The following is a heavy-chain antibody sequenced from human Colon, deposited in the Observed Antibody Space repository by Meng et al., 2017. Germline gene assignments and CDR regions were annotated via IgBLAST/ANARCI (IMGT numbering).Heavy chain of an antibody. CDR1: GGSFSGYS. D-gene: IGHD6-19*01. J-gene: IGHJ4*02. CDR2: INHTGNT. V-gene: IGHV4-34*01. CDR3: ARSVRLGVAGKSGAY. Sequence: QVQLQQWGAGLFKPSETLSLTGAVYGGSFSGYSWSLIRQPPGKGLEWIGEINHTGNTSYNPSLKSRLTISVDTSKNQFSLNLSSVTAAYTALYYCARSVRLGVAGKSGAYWGQGTLVTVSS.